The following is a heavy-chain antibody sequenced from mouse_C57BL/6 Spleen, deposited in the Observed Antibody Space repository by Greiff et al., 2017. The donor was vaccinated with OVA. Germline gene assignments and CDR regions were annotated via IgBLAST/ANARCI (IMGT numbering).Heavy chain of an antibody. CDR3: ARSNWDLYYFDY. D-gene: IGHD4-1*02. CDR1: GYTFTSYW. Sequence: VQLQQSGAELVKPGASVKLSCKASGYTFTSYWMQWVKQRPGQGLEWIGEIDPSDSYTNYNQKFKGKATLTVDTSSSTAYMQLSSLTSEDSAVYYCARSNWDLYYFDYWGQGTTLTVSS. J-gene: IGHJ2*01. CDR2: IDPSDSYT. V-gene: IGHV1-50*01.